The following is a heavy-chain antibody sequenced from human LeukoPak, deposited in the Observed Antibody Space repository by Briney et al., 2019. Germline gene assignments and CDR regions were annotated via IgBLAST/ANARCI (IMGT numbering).Heavy chain of an antibody. Sequence: PGGSLRLSCTATGFIFSRYGMHGVRHAPHEGLEGGADISYDGTNKYYADSVKGRFTISRDNSKNTLYLEMHSLRGEDTAVYYCAKSTIAAVGKDYYYAMDAWGQGTTVTVSS. D-gene: IGHD6-13*01. CDR1: GFIFSRYG. V-gene: IGHV3-30*18. CDR2: ISYDGTNK. J-gene: IGHJ6*02. CDR3: AKSTIAAVGKDYYYAMDA.